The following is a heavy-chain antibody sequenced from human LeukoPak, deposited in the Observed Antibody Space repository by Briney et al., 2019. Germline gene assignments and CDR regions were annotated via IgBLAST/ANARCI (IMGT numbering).Heavy chain of an antibody. V-gene: IGHV3-48*01. J-gene: IGHJ5*02. D-gene: IGHD6-13*01. CDR2: ISSSSSTI. CDR1: GFTFSSYS. CDR3: ATAAAGTWFDP. Sequence: PGGSLRLSCAASGFTFSSYSMTWVRQAPGKGLEWVSYISSSSSTIYYADSVKGRFTISRDNAKNSLYLQMNSLRAEDTAVYYCATAAAGTWFDPWGQGTLVTVSS.